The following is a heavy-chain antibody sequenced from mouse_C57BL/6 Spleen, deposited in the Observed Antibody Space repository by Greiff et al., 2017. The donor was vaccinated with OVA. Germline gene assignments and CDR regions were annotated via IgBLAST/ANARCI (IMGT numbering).Heavy chain of an antibody. CDR1: GFTFSDYY. J-gene: IGHJ2*01. V-gene: IGHV5-16*01. CDR2: INYDGSST. Sequence: VQLVESEGGLVQPGSSMKLSCTASGFTFSDYYMAWVRQVPEKGLEWVANINYDGSSTYYLDSLKSRFIISRDNAKNILYLQMSSLKSEDTATYYCARDRGSLYYFDYWGQGTTLTVSS. D-gene: IGHD1-1*02. CDR3: ARDRGSLYYFDY.